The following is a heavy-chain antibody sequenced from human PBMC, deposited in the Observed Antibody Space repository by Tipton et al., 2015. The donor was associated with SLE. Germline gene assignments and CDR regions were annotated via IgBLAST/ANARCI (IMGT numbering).Heavy chain of an antibody. V-gene: IGHV3-53*01. Sequence: SLRLSCVASGFTFKIYWMSWVRQAPGKGLEWVSLIFGGDSTYYADSVKGRFSISRDISKNTLYRQMNSLRAEDTAVYYCARETNDAFDIWGQGTMVTVSS. J-gene: IGHJ3*02. CDR2: IFGGDST. CDR3: ARETNDAFDI. CDR1: GFTFKIYW.